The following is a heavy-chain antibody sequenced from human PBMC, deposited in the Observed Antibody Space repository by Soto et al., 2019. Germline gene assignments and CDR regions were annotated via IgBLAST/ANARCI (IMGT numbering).Heavy chain of an antibody. J-gene: IGHJ5*02. Sequence: SETLSLTCAVSGASIRGSKWWSWVRQPPGKGLEWIGDIYHSGTTNYNPSLKSRVTMSVDKSKNQFSLNLTSVTAADTAVYYCAREKANVGGYNQFDPWGPGTLVTVSS. V-gene: IGHV4-4*02. D-gene: IGHD3-16*01. CDR2: IYHSGTT. CDR3: AREKANVGGYNQFDP. CDR1: GASIRGSKW.